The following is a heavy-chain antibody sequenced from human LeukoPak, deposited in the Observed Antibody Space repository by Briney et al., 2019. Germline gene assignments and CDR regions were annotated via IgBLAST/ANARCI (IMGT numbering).Heavy chain of an antibody. CDR3: ARDLISGSYRRPGY. CDR1: GGTFSSYA. J-gene: IGHJ4*02. Sequence: GASVKVSCKASGGTFSSYAISWVRQAPGQGLEWMGGIIPIFGTANYAQKFQGRVTITADESTSTVYMELSSLRSEDTAVYYCARDLISGSYRRPGYWGQGTLVTVSS. V-gene: IGHV1-69*13. D-gene: IGHD1-26*01. CDR2: IIPIFGTA.